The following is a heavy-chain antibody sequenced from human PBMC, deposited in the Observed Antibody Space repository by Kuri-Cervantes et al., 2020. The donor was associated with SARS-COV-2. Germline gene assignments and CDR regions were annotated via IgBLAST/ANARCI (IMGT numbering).Heavy chain of an antibody. D-gene: IGHD2-2*01. CDR2: IIPIFGTA. CDR1: GGTFSSYA. Sequence: SVKVSCKASGGTFSSYAISWVRQAPGQGLEWMGGIIPIFGTANYAQKFQGRVTITTDESTSTAYMELGSLRSEDTAVYYCARGGVVPEVSFDYWGQGTLVTVSS. J-gene: IGHJ4*02. CDR3: ARGGVVPEVSFDY. V-gene: IGHV1-69*05.